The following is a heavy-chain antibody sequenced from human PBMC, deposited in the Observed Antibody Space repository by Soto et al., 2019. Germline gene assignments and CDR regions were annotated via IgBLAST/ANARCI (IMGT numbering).Heavy chain of an antibody. J-gene: IGHJ5*02. CDR1: GFTVSSNY. D-gene: IGHD2-2*01. CDR3: ARDPVQCSSTSCYENWLDP. V-gene: IGHV3-53*01. CDR2: IYSGGST. Sequence: LRLSCAASGFTVSSNYMSWVRQAPGKGLEWVSVIYSGGSTYYADSVKGRFTISRDNSKNTLYLQMNSLRAEDTAVYYCARDPVQCSSTSCYENWLDPWGQGALVTVSS.